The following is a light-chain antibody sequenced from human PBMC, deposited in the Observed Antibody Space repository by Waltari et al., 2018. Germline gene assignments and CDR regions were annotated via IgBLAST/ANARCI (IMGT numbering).Light chain of an antibody. V-gene: IGLV3-25*03. Sequence: SYELTQPPSVSVSPGQTARITCSGDGLPKQYAYWYQQRSGQAPLLVIYKDTERPSGIPERFSGSSSGTTVTFTISGVQAEDDADYYCQSSDSSNTDIYLFGGGTKLTVL. CDR2: KDT. CDR1: GLPKQY. CDR3: QSSDSSNTDIYL. J-gene: IGLJ2*01.